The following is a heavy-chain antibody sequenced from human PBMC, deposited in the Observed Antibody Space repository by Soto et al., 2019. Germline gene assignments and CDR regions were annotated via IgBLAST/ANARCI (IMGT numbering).Heavy chain of an antibody. CDR3: TTDPVDYIWGSYYFDY. CDR2: IKSKTDGGTT. CDR1: GFTFSNAW. J-gene: IGHJ4*02. Sequence: EVQLVESGGGLVKPGGSLRLSCAASGFTFSNAWMSWVRQAPGKGLEWVGRIKSKTDGGTTDYAAPVKGRFIISRDDSKNTLYLQMNSLKTEDTAVYYCTTDPVDYIWGSYYFDYWGQGTLVTVSS. D-gene: IGHD3-16*01. V-gene: IGHV3-15*01.